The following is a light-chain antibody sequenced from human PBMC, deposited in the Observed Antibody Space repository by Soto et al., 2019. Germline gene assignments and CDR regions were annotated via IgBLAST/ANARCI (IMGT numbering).Light chain of an antibody. Sequence: QSVLTQPPSASGTPGQRVTISCSGSSSNIGSNTVNWYQQLPGTAPKLLIYSNNQRHSGVPDRFSGSKSGTSASLAISGLQCEDEADYYCSAWDDSLNGPYVFGTGTKLTVL. CDR3: SAWDDSLNGPYV. CDR2: SNN. CDR1: SSNIGSNT. J-gene: IGLJ1*01. V-gene: IGLV1-44*01.